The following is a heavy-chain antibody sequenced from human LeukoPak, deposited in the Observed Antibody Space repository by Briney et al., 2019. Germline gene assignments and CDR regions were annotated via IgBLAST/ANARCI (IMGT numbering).Heavy chain of an antibody. D-gene: IGHD3-3*01. CDR1: GYTFTGYY. CDR2: INPNSGGT. Sequence: ASVKVSCKASGYTFTGYYMHWVRQAPGQGLEWMGWINPNSGGTNYAQKFQGRVTMTRDTSISTAYMELSRLRSDGTAVYYCARDSLRFYPRYYYGMDVWGQGTTVTVSS. J-gene: IGHJ6*02. V-gene: IGHV1-2*02. CDR3: ARDSLRFYPRYYYGMDV.